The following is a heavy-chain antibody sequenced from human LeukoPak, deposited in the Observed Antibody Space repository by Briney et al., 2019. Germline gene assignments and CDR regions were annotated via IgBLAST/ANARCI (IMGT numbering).Heavy chain of an antibody. CDR2: INPNSGGT. CDR1: GYTFTGYY. V-gene: IGHV1-2*02. D-gene: IGHD3-16*01. CDR3: ARVHRGSRRSYRQYYFDY. J-gene: IGHJ4*02. Sequence: GASVKVSCKASGYTFTGYYMHWVRQAPGQGLEWMGWINPNSGGTNYAQKFQGRVTMTRDTSISTAYMELSRLRSEDTAVYYCARVHRGSRRSYRQYYFDYWGQGTLVTVSS.